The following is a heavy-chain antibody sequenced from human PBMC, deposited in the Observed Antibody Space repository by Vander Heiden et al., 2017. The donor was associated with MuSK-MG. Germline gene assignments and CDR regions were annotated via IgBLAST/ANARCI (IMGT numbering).Heavy chain of an antibody. Sequence: QVQLVESGGGVVQPGRSLRLSCAASGFLFSAYAIHWVRQAPGKGLEWVAVISYDGDNKYYADSVKGRFTISRDNFKNTLYLEMNSLRAEDTAVYYCAKVDSPGPRIYYYFYYMDVWGKGTTVTVSS. CDR2: ISYDGDNK. V-gene: IGHV3-30-3*01. D-gene: IGHD3-9*01. CDR3: AKVDSPGPRIYYYFYYMDV. CDR1: GFLFSAYA. J-gene: IGHJ6*03.